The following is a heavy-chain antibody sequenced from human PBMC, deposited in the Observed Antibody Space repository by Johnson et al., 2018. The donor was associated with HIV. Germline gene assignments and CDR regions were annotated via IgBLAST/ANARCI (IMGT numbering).Heavy chain of an antibody. Sequence: QVQLVESGGGVVQPGRSLRLSCAASGFTFSSYAMHWVRQAPGKGLEWVSGINWNGGSTGYADSVKGRFPISRDNSKNTLYLQMNSLRAEDTAVYYCAKVLGEMATFDAFDIWGQGAMVTVSS. CDR3: AKVLGEMATFDAFDI. J-gene: IGHJ3*02. V-gene: IGHV3-NL1*01. CDR1: GFTFSSYA. CDR2: INWNGGST. D-gene: IGHD5-24*01.